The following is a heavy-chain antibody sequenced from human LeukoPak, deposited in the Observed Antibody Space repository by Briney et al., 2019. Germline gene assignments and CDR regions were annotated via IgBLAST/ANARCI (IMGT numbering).Heavy chain of an antibody. D-gene: IGHD4/OR15-4a*01. CDR3: ARRDYGGHYYYGMDV. J-gene: IGHJ6*04. CDR1: GGSISSGGYY. CDR2: IYYSGST. Sequence: SETLSLTCTVSGGSISSGGYYWSWIRQHPGRGLEWIGYIYYSGSTYYNPSLKSRVTISVDTSKNQFSLKLSSVTAADTAVYYCARRDYGGHYYYGMDVWGKGTTVTVSS. V-gene: IGHV4-31*03.